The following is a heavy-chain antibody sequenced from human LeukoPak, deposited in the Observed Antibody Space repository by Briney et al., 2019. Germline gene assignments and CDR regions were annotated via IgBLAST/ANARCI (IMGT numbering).Heavy chain of an antibody. D-gene: IGHD6-6*01. CDR2: IWYDGSNK. J-gene: IGHJ4*02. CDR3: ARDSAFGAARGHFDY. CDR1: GFTFSSYG. Sequence: AGGSLRLSCAASGFTFSSYGMHWVRQAPGKGLEWVAVIWYDGSNKYYADSVKGRFTISRDNSKNTLYLQMNSLRAEDTAVYYCARDSAFGAARGHFDYWGQGTLVTVSS. V-gene: IGHV3-33*01.